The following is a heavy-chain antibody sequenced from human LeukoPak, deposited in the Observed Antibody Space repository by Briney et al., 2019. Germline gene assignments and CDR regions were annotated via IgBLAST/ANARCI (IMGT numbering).Heavy chain of an antibody. V-gene: IGHV4-59*01. CDR3: AREGGY. CDR2: IYYSGST. Sequence: PSETLSLTCTVSGGSINYYYWSWIRQPPGKGLEWIGYIYYSGSTNYNPSLKSRVAISVDTSKNQFSLKLSSVTAADTAVYYCAREGGYWGQGTLVTVSS. D-gene: IGHD2-15*01. CDR1: GGSINYYY. J-gene: IGHJ4*02.